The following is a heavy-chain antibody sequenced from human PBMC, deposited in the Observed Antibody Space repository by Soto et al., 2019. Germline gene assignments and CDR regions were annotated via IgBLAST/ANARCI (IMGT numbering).Heavy chain of an antibody. J-gene: IGHJ3*02. CDR1: GFTVRSNL. V-gene: IGHV3-53*01. Sequence: GGSLRLCCADSGFTVRSNLMSGVRQAPGEGLEWVSVVYSGGSTYYAASVKGRFTISRDNSKNSLYLQMNSLRAEDTAVYYCASRILVSDAFDIWGQGTIVTVSS. D-gene: IGHD3-3*02. CDR2: VYSGGST. CDR3: ASRILVSDAFDI.